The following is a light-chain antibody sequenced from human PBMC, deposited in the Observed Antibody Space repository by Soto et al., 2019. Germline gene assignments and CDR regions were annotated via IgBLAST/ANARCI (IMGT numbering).Light chain of an antibody. CDR2: GAS. CDR1: QNVLSN. V-gene: IGKV3-15*01. Sequence: EIVMTESPATMSVSPGERATLSCRASQNVLSNLAWYQQKPGQAPRLLIYGASTRATGLPARFSGSGSGTQFTLTISSLKPEDFAVYYCQQYNNWTITFGQGTRLEIK. CDR3: QQYNNWTIT. J-gene: IGKJ5*01.